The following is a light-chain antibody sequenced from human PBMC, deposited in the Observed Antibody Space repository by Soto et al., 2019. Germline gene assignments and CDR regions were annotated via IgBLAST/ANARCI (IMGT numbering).Light chain of an antibody. J-gene: IGKJ1*01. CDR1: QSVNNY. V-gene: IGKV3-11*01. Sequence: EIVLTQSPATLSLSPGARAPLSCRTSQSVNNYLAWYQHKPGQAPRLLMYDASKRAPGIPARFSGSGSGTDFTLTISSLEPEDFAVYFCQQRRNWPPGTFGQGTKVDIK. CDR3: QQRRNWPPGT. CDR2: DAS.